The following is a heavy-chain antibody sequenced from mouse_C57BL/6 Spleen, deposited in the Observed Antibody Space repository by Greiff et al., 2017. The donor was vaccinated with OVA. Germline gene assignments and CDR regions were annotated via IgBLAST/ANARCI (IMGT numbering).Heavy chain of an antibody. CDR2: IDPSDSYT. Sequence: VKLQQPGAELVRPGTSVKLSCKASGYTFTSYWMHWVKQRPGQGLEWIGVIDPSDSYTNYNQKFKGKATLTVDTSSSTAYMQLSSLTSEDSAVYYCARYYYGSSPWFAYWGQGTLVTVSA. CDR3: ARYYYGSSPWFAY. J-gene: IGHJ3*01. CDR1: GYTFTSYW. V-gene: IGHV1-59*01. D-gene: IGHD1-1*01.